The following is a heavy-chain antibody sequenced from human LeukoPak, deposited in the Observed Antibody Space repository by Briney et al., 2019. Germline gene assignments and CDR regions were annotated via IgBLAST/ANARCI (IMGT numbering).Heavy chain of an antibody. D-gene: IGHD1-26*01. CDR2: INPNSGNT. CDR3: ARAVVGAFYYYYYYMDV. V-gene: IGHV1-8*03. CDR1: GYTFTGYY. Sequence: ASVKVSCKASGYTFTGYYMHWVRQAPGQGLEWMGGINPNSGNTGYAQKFQGRVTITRNTSISTAYMELSSLRSEDTAVYYCARAVVGAFYYYYYYMDVWGKGTTVTVSS. J-gene: IGHJ6*03.